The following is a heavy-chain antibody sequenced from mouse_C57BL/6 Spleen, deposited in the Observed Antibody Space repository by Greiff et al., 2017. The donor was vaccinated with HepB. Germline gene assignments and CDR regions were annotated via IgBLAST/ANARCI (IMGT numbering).Heavy chain of an antibody. CDR1: GFTFSDYG. J-gene: IGHJ3*01. CDR2: ISSGSSTI. Sequence: DVMLVESGGGLVKPGGSLKLSCAASGFTFSDYGMHWVRQAPEKGLEWVAYISSGSSTIYYADTVKGRFTISRDNAKNTLFLQMTSLRSEDTAMYYCARYGYDPFAYWGQGTLVTVSA. D-gene: IGHD2-2*01. V-gene: IGHV5-17*01. CDR3: ARYGYDPFAY.